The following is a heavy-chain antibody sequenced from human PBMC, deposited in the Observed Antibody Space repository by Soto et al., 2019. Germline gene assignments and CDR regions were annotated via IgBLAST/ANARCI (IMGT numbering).Heavy chain of an antibody. J-gene: IGHJ4*02. CDR3: ARGPVLRFLDSIEWDFDY. Sequence: SETLSLTCTVSGYSISSGYYWGWIRPPPGKGLEWIGSIYHSGSTSYNPSLKSQVTISVDTSKNQFSRKLSSVTAADTAVYYCARGPVLRFLDSIEWDFDYWGQGTLVTVSS. V-gene: IGHV4-38-2*02. D-gene: IGHD3-3*01. CDR1: GYSISSGYY. CDR2: IYHSGST.